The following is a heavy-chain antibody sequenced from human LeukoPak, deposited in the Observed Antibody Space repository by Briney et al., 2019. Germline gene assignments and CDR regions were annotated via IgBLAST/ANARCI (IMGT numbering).Heavy chain of an antibody. Sequence: GGSLRLSCAASGFTFSSYEMNWVRQAPGKGLEWVSYISSSGSTIYYADSVKGRFTVSRDNAKNSLYLQMSSLRAEDTAVYYCARETDSTLFDYWGQGALVTVSS. CDR2: ISSSGSTI. J-gene: IGHJ4*02. CDR1: GFTFSSYE. V-gene: IGHV3-48*03. D-gene: IGHD2-2*01. CDR3: ARETDSTLFDY.